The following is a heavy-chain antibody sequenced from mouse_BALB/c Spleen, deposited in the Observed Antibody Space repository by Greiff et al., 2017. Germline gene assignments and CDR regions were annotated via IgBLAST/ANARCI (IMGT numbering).Heavy chain of an antibody. D-gene: IGHD4-1*01. Sequence: EVQLQQSGAELVKPGASVKLSCTASGFNIKDTYMHWVKQRPEQGLEWIGRIDPANGNTKYDPKFQGKATITADTSSNTAYLQLSSLTSEDTAVYYCARAPLTGYYFDYWGQGTTLTVSS. J-gene: IGHJ2*01. CDR2: IDPANGNT. CDR1: GFNIKDTY. V-gene: IGHV14-3*02. CDR3: ARAPLTGYYFDY.